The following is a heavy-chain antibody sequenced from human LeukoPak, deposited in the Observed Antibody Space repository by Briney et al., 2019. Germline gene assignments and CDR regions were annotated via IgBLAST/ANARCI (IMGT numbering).Heavy chain of an antibody. J-gene: IGHJ3*02. V-gene: IGHV6-1*01. D-gene: IGHD3-22*01. CDR3: ARESPYDYDTLGGFHI. CDR1: GDSVSSYSAG. Sequence: SQSLSLTCAISGDSVSSYSAGWNWIRQSPSRGLEWLGRAYYRSKWYFDYAVSVKSRITINPDTSKNQLSLHLNSVTPEDTAVYYCARESPYDYDTLGGFHIWGRGTMVTVSS. CDR2: AYYRSKWYF.